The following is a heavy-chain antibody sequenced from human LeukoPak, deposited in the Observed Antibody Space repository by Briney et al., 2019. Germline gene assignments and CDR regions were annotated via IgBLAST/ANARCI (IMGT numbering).Heavy chain of an antibody. D-gene: IGHD2-2*01. Sequence: GGSLRLSCAASGFTFDDYVMHWVRQAPGKGLEWVSLISGDGGSTYYADSVKGRFTISRDNSKNSVYLQMNSLRTEDTAFYYCSKSQGYCSSTSCRPYSTSWPFNYWGQGTLVTVSS. CDR1: GFTFDDYV. CDR2: ISGDGGST. V-gene: IGHV3-43*02. CDR3: SKSQGYCSSTSCRPYSTSWPFNY. J-gene: IGHJ4*02.